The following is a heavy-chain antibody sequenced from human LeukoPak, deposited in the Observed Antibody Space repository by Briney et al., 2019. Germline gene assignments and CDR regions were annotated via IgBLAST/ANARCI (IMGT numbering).Heavy chain of an antibody. Sequence: PGGSLRLSCAASGFTFSDHYMDWVRQAPGKGLEWVSYISSTGSNIYYADSVKGRFTISRDNAKNSLYLLMNSLRTEDTAVYYCAATYYYDGSGDYWGQGTLVTVSS. D-gene: IGHD3-22*01. CDR2: ISSTGSNI. V-gene: IGHV3-11*04. CDR1: GFTFSDHY. CDR3: AATYYYDGSGDY. J-gene: IGHJ4*02.